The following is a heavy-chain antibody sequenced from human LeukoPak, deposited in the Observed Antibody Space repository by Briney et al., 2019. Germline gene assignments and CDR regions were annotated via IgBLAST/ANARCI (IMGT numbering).Heavy chain of an antibody. J-gene: IGHJ4*01. CDR3: ARDSGYSSGWYINRPHWFDY. CDR1: GYTFTGYY. CDR2: INPNSGGT. V-gene: IGHV1-2*02. Sequence: ASVKVSCKASGYTFTGYYMHWVRQAPGQGLEWMGWINPNSGGTNYAQKFQGRVTMTRGTALSTAYMELSRLRSDDTAVYYCARDSGYSSGWYINRPHWFDYWGQGTLVTVSS. D-gene: IGHD6-19*01.